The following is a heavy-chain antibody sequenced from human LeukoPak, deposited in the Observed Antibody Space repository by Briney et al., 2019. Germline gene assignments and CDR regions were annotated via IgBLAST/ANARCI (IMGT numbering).Heavy chain of an antibody. Sequence: PSETLSLTCTVSGGSISSYYWSWLRQPPGKGLEWIGYIYYSGSTNYNPSLKSRVTISVDTSKNQFSLKLSSVTAADTAAYYCARGLPLNGWPWNYWGQGTLVTVSS. V-gene: IGHV4-59*01. J-gene: IGHJ4*02. CDR2: IYYSGST. CDR1: GGSISSYY. CDR3: ARGLPLNGWPWNY. D-gene: IGHD6-19*01.